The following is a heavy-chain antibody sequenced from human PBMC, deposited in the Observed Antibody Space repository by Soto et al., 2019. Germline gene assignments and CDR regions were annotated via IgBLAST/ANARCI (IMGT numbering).Heavy chain of an antibody. V-gene: IGHV1-46*03. Sequence: ASVKVSCKASGYTFTSYYMHWVRQAPGQGLEWMGIINPSGGSTSYAQKFQGRVTMTRDTSTSTVYMELSSLRSEDTAVYYCAREERGRDSSSLPAYYMDVWGKGTTVTVSS. CDR3: AREERGRDSSSLPAYYMDV. J-gene: IGHJ6*03. CDR2: INPSGGST. D-gene: IGHD6-13*01. CDR1: GYTFTSYY.